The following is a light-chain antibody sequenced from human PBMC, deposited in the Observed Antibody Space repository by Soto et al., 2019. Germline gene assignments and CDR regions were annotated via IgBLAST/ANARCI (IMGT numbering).Light chain of an antibody. J-gene: IGKJ1*01. Sequence: ETVMTQSPATLSVSPGEGATLSCRASQSVSSKLAWYQQKPGQAPRLLIYDASTRATGIPARFSGSGSETEFSVTISSLQSEDFAVYYCQQYSNWPPWTFGQGTKVEIK. CDR3: QQYSNWPPWT. CDR1: QSVSSK. CDR2: DAS. V-gene: IGKV3-15*01.